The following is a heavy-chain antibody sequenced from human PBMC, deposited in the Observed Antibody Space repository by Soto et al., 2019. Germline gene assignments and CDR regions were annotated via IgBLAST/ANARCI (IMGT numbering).Heavy chain of an antibody. CDR3: ARGRGSGWYNDAFDI. V-gene: IGHV3-30*03. Sequence: GGSLRLSCAASGFTFRSFGMHWIRQAPGKGLEWVALISYDGTNKYYADSVRGRFTISRDKSTSTAYMELSSLRSEDTAVYYCARGRGSGWYNDAFDIWSQGTMVTVSS. CDR1: GFTFRSFG. J-gene: IGHJ3*02. CDR2: ISYDGTNK. D-gene: IGHD6-19*01.